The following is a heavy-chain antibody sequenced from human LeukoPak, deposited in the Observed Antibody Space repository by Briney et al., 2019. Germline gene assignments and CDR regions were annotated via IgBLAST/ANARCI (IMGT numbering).Heavy chain of an antibody. CDR2: IYSGGST. V-gene: IGHV3-66*01. Sequence: GGSLRLSCAASGFTVSSNYMSWVRQVPGKGLEWVSVIYSGGSTYYADSVKGRFTISRDNSKNTLYLQMNSLRAEDTAVYYCARGGLRWYPFDYWGQGPLVTVSS. J-gene: IGHJ4*02. CDR1: GFTVSSNY. D-gene: IGHD4-23*01. CDR3: ARGGLRWYPFDY.